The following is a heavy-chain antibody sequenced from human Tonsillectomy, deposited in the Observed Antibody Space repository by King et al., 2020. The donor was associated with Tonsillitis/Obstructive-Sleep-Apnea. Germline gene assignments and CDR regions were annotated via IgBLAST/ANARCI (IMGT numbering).Heavy chain of an antibody. CDR1: GYTFTSYG. CDR2: ISAYNGNT. Sequence: VQLVQSGAEVKKPGASVKVSCKASGYTFTSYGISWVRQAPGQGLEWMGWISAYNGNTNYAQKLQGRVTMTTGTSTSTAYMELRSLRSDDTAVYYCARDPPPYCTNGVCLFDYWGQGTLVTVSS. J-gene: IGHJ4*02. V-gene: IGHV1-18*01. D-gene: IGHD2-8*01. CDR3: ARDPPPYCTNGVCLFDY.